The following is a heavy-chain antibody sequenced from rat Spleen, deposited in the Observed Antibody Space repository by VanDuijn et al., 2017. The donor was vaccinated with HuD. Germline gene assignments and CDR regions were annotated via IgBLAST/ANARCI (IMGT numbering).Heavy chain of an antibody. CDR1: GFTFSDHF. J-gene: IGHJ2*01. CDR2: VIYDGSIT. CDR3: ARRHYGYTDYFDY. V-gene: IGHV5-7*01. Sequence: EVQLVESGGGLVQPGRSLKLSCAASGFTFSDHFMAWVRQAPTKGLEWVATVIYDGSITYYRDSVKGRFTISRDNAITTLYLQMDSLRSEDTATYYCARRHYGYTDYFDYWGQGVMVTVSS. D-gene: IGHD1-9*01.